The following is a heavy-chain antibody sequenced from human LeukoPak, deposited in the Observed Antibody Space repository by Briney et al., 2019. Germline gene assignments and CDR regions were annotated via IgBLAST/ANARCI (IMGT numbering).Heavy chain of an antibody. Sequence: PGGSLRLSCTASEFTFGDYAVSWVRQAPGKGLEWVGFIRSKGYGGTTEYAASVKGRFTVSRDVSKSIAYLQMNSLETDDTAVYYCTRAPRVSRGYYYMDVWGTGTTVTVSS. J-gene: IGHJ6*03. V-gene: IGHV3-49*04. D-gene: IGHD2-8*01. CDR1: EFTFGDYA. CDR3: TRAPRVSRGYYYMDV. CDR2: IRSKGYGGTT.